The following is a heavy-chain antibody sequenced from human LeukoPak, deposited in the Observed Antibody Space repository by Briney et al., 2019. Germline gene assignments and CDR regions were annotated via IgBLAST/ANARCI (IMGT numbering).Heavy chain of an antibody. Sequence: PSETLSLTCAVSGGSISSGGYSWSWIRQPPGKGLEWIGYIYHSGSTNYNPSLKSRVTISVDKSKNQFSLKLSSVTAADTAVYYCAKRTRNYYGSGIDYWGQGTLVTVSS. CDR1: GGSISSGGYS. CDR3: AKRTRNYYGSGIDY. CDR2: IYHSGST. V-gene: IGHV4-30-2*01. J-gene: IGHJ4*02. D-gene: IGHD3-10*01.